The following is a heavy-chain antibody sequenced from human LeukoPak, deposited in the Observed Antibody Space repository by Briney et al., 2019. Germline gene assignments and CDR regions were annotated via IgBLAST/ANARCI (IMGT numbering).Heavy chain of an antibody. D-gene: IGHD3-9*01. J-gene: IGHJ4*02. V-gene: IGHV3-23*01. Sequence: GGSLRLSCAVSGFTFTTYAMTWVRQAPGKGLEWVSAISGSGTSTYYADSVKGRFTISRDNSKNTLYLQINSLRAEDTAVYYCARDDHYYDILTGYQIYYFDYWGQGTLVTVSS. CDR3: ARDDHYYDILTGYQIYYFDY. CDR1: GFTFTTYA. CDR2: ISGSGTST.